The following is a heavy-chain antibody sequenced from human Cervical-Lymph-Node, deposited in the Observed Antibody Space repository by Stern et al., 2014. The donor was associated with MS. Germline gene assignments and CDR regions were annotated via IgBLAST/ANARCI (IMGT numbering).Heavy chain of an antibody. Sequence: HVQLVQSGGGLVKPGGSLRLPCAASIFTFSAYYMSWIRQAPGKGPEWVSYISNSGSTIYYADSVKGRFTISRDNAKNSLDLQMNSLRAEDTAVYYCTRDLGERDDYWGQGTLVTVSS. CDR3: TRDLGERDDY. CDR2: ISNSGSTI. V-gene: IGHV3-11*01. CDR1: IFTFSAYY. D-gene: IGHD1-26*01. J-gene: IGHJ4*02.